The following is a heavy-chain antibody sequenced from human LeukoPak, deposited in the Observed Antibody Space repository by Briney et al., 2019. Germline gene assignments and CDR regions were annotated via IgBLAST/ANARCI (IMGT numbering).Heavy chain of an antibody. Sequence: GGSLRLSCAASGFTFSSDSMNWVRQAPGKGLEWVANIRQDGSEKYYVDSVKGRFTISRDNAKNSLYLQMNSLRAGDTAVYYCARGEVGATLDYWGQGTLVTVSS. V-gene: IGHV3-7*01. CDR1: GFTFSSDS. CDR3: ARGEVGATLDY. J-gene: IGHJ4*02. D-gene: IGHD1-26*01. CDR2: IRQDGSEK.